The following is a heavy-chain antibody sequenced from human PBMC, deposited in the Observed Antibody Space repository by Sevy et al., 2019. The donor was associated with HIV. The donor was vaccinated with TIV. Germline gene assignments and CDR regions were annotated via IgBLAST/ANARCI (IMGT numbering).Heavy chain of an antibody. CDR1: GFTFSSYA. J-gene: IGHJ5*02. D-gene: IGHD6-13*01. CDR3: ARVDSSSWNNWFDP. Sequence: GGSLRLSCAASGFTFSSYAMLWVRQAPGKGLEWVAVISYDGSNKYYADSVKGRFTISRDNSKNTLYLQMNSLRAEDTAVYYCARVDSSSWNNWFDPWGQGTLVTVSS. CDR2: ISYDGSNK. V-gene: IGHV3-30-3*01.